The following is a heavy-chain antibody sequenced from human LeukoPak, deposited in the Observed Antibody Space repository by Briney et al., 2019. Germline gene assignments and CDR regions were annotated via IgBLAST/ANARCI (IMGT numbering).Heavy chain of an antibody. CDR3: AKDWHRHFGWIQLPRGNWFDP. Sequence: PGGSLRLSCAASGFTFSSYGMSWVRQAPGKGLEWVSAISGSGGSTYYADSVKGRFTISRDNSKNTLYLQMNSLRAGDTAVYYCAKDWHRHFGWIQLPRGNWFDPWGQGTLVTVSS. J-gene: IGHJ5*02. D-gene: IGHD5-18*01. V-gene: IGHV3-23*01. CDR2: ISGSGGST. CDR1: GFTFSSYG.